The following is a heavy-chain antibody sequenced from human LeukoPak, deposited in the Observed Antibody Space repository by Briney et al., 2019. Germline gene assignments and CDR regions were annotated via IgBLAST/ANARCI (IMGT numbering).Heavy chain of an antibody. CDR1: GFTFNSYF. V-gene: IGHV3-30-3*01. CDR3: ARGRAAFGYSGDNWFDP. Sequence: GGSLRLSCAVAGFTFNSYFMHWVRQAPGKGLEWVATISSDGVTKHYAVYVKGRFTIFRDNSDDMLYLQMTSLRPEDAAVYYCARGRAAFGYSGDNWFDPWGQGTLVTVSS. CDR2: ISSDGVTK. D-gene: IGHD6-19*01. J-gene: IGHJ5*02.